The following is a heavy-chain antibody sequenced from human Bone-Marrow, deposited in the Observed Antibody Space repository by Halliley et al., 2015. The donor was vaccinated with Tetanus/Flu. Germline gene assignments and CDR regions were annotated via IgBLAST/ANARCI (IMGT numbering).Heavy chain of an antibody. D-gene: IGHD5-18*01. J-gene: IGHJ6*02. CDR3: ARHEGYNYGYSPDDYYYYGLDV. CDR2: VYQSGST. CDR1: GASTSSTPYY. V-gene: IGHV4-39*01. Sequence: TLSLTCIVSGASTSSTPYYWGWIRQPPGKGLEWIGSVYQSGSTNYNPSLTSRLTISVDRSKNQFSLKLRSVTAADTAVYFCARHEGYNYGYSPDDYYYYGLDVWGQGTTVTVSS.